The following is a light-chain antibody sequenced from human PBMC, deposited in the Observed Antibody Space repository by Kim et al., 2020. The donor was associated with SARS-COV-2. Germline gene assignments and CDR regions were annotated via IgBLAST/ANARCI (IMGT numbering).Light chain of an antibody. CDR1: QTVRSN. Sequence: LSPGERVTLSCRASQTVRSNLAWYQQKPGQTPRLLISSASTRSTGVPDRFSRSGSGTEFTLTISSLQSEDFAVYYCQQYNNWPLTFGGGTKVDIK. V-gene: IGKV3-15*01. CDR2: SAS. CDR3: QQYNNWPLT. J-gene: IGKJ4*01.